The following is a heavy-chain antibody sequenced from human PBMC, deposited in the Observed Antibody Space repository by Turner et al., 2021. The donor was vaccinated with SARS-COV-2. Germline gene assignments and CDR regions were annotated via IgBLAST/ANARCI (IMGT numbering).Heavy chain of an antibody. CDR3: ARALSERLYSYDSNYYLRNRFDP. D-gene: IGHD3-22*01. CDR1: GGSISSYY. CDR2: IHYSVTA. J-gene: IGHJ5*02. V-gene: IGHV4-59*01. Sequence: QVQLQESGPGLVKPSETLSLTCSVSGGSISSYYWGWIRQSPGKVLEWIGYIHYSVTANYIPSLMSRVSISVDTSKNQVSLRMTSVTAADTAVYYCARALSERLYSYDSNYYLRNRFDPWGQGTLVTVS.